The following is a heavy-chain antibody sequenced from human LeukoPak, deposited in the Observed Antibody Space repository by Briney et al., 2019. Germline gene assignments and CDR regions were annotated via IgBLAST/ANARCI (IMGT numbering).Heavy chain of an antibody. J-gene: IGHJ4*02. CDR2: ISSSSSTI. D-gene: IGHD5-24*01. CDR3: AQDIGWLQFAY. Sequence: GGSLRLSCAASGFTVSSNYMSWVRQAPGKGLEWVSYISSSSSTIYYADSVKGRFTISRDNAKNSLYLQMNSLRGDDTAVYYCAQDIGWLQFAYWGQGTLVTVSS. CDR1: GFTVSSNY. V-gene: IGHV3-48*01.